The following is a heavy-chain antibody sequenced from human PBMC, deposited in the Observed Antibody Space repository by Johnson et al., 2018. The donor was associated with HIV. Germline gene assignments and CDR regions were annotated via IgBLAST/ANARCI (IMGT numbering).Heavy chain of an antibody. Sequence: QVQLVESGGHLVQPGGSLRLSCAASGFTFSSSWMSWVRQPPGEGLEWVALISSDGNRKYYADSLKGRFTISRDNSKNTLYLQMNSLRGGDTAVYYCARDLGLPENAFDLWGRGTMVTVSS. CDR3: ARDLGLPENAFDL. CDR2: ISSDGNRK. J-gene: IGHJ3*01. D-gene: IGHD4-11*01. V-gene: IGHV3-30*03. CDR1: GFTFSSSW.